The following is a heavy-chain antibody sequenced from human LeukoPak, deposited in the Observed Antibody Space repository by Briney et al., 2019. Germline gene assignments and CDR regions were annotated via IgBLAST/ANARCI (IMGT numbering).Heavy chain of an antibody. CDR1: GDIFTTYW. CDR2: IYPGDSDT. J-gene: IGHJ4*02. Sequence: GESLKISCKGSGDIFTTYWIDWVRQMPGKGLEWMGVIYPGDSDTRYSPSFQGQVTISADKSISTAFLQWSSLRASDTAMYYCARRMVRGVITSPFDSWGQGTLVTVSS. CDR3: ARRMVRGVITSPFDS. V-gene: IGHV5-51*01. D-gene: IGHD3-10*01.